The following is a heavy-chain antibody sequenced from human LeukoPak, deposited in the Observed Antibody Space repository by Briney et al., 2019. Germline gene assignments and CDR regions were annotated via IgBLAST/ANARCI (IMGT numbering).Heavy chain of an antibody. J-gene: IGHJ4*02. V-gene: IGHV4-34*01. CDR3: ARRVDYYGSGSYSRFTFDY. Sequence: SETLSLTCAVYGGSFSGYYWSWIRQPPGKGLEWIGEINHSGSTYYNPSLKSRVTISVDTSKNQFSLKLSSVTAADTAVYYCARRVDYYGSGSYSRFTFDYWGQGTLVTVSS. CDR2: INHSGST. CDR1: GGSFSGYY. D-gene: IGHD3-10*01.